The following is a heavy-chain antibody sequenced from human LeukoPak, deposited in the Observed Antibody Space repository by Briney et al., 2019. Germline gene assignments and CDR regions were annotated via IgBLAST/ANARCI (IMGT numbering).Heavy chain of an antibody. J-gene: IGHJ3*01. CDR3: AKGASYGTYDAFDF. CDR1: GFTFDDYA. Sequence: GRSLRLSCAASGFTFDDYAMHWVRQAPGKGLEWVSGISWNSGSIGYADSVKGRFTISRANAKSSLSLQMNSLRAEDMALYYCAKGASYGTYDAFDFWGKGTMVTVSS. CDR2: ISWNSGSI. V-gene: IGHV3-9*03. D-gene: IGHD3-16*01.